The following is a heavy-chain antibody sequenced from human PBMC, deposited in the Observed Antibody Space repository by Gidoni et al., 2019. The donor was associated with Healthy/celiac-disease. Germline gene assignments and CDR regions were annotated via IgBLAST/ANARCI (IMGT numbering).Heavy chain of an antibody. Sequence: QLHLQESGPGPVKPSETLSPPCPVSGGSISSSSYFWGWNRQPPGKGLEWIGSISYSGSTYYNPSIKRRVTISVDTSKNQCSLKLSSVTAADTAVYYCARSPPVDGDHTDWFDPWGQGTLVTVSS. V-gene: IGHV4-39*01. CDR2: ISYSGST. J-gene: IGHJ5*02. D-gene: IGHD4-17*01. CDR3: ARSPPVDGDHTDWFDP. CDR1: GGSISSSSYF.